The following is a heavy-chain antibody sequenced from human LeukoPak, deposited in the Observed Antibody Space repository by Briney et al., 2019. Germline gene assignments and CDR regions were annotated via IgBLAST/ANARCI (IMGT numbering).Heavy chain of an antibody. CDR3: ARSPPPFFYYFDY. CDR1: GFTFSSYG. CDR2: IWYDGSNK. J-gene: IGHJ4*02. V-gene: IGHV3-33*01. Sequence: PGGSLRLSCAASGFTFSSYGMHWVRQAPGKGLEWVAVIWYDGSNKYYADSVKGRFTISRDNSKNTLYLQMNSLRAEGTAVYYCARSPPPFFYYFDYWGQGTLVTVSS.